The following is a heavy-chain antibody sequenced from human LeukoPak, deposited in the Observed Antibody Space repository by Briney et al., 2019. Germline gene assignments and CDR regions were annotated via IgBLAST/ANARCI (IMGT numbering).Heavy chain of an antibody. CDR3: AKTSRGDVLRYFDWLLLNFDY. V-gene: IGHV1-69*13. J-gene: IGHJ4*02. Sequence: SVKVSCKASGGTFSSYAISWVRQAPGQGLEWMGGIIPIFGTANYAQNFQGRVTITADESTSTAYMELSSLRSEDTAVYYCAKTSRGDVLRYFDWLLLNFDYWGQGTLVTVSS. CDR1: GGTFSSYA. D-gene: IGHD3-9*01. CDR2: IIPIFGTA.